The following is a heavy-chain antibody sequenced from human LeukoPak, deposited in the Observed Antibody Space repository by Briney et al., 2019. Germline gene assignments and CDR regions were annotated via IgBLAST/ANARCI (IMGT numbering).Heavy chain of an antibody. V-gene: IGHV3-7*01. J-gene: IGHJ3*02. CDR3: ARARGFDM. CDR1: GFTFSSYA. Sequence: GGSLRLSCAASGFTFSSYAMSWVRQAPGKGLQWVANIKYDGSENYYVDSVKGRFTISRDNARNSVFLQMNNLRAEDTAVYYCARARGFDMWGQGTKVTVSS. CDR2: IKYDGSEN. D-gene: IGHD3-10*01.